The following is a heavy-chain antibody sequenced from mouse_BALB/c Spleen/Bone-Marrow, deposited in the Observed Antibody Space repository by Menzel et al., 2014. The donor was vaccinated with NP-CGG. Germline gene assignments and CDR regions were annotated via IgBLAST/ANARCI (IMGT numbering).Heavy chain of an antibody. CDR2: IWGDGST. J-gene: IGHJ3*01. D-gene: IGHD3-3*01. V-gene: IGHV2-3*01. CDR1: GFSLTSYG. CDR3: RGGPWFAY. Sequence: VKVVESGPGLVPPSQSLSITCTVSGFSLTSYGVSWVRQPPGKGLEWLGVIWGDGSTNYHSALISRLSISKANSKSQVFVKLNSLQTDDTATYYCRGGPWFAYWGQGTLVTVSA.